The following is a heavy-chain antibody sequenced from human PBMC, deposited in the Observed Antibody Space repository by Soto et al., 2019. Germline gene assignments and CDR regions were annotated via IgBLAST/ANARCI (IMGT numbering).Heavy chain of an antibody. V-gene: IGHV3-21*01. D-gene: IGHD3-22*01. CDR2: VSSSSSYI. J-gene: IGHJ3*02. Sequence: ESGGGLVKPGGSLRLSCAGTGFTFRSYSMNWVRQAPGKGLEWVSCVSSSSSYIFYADSVKGRFTISRDNAKDSLHLQMNSLRAEDTAVYYCARGGGYYDTSGYNRDTFDMWGQGTMVTVSS. CDR1: GFTFRSYS. CDR3: ARGGGYYDTSGYNRDTFDM.